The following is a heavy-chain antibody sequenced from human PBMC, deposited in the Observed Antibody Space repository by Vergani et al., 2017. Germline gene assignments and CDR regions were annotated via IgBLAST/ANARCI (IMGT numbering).Heavy chain of an antibody. V-gene: IGHV4-61*02. CDR3: AKAWGNYVNLMLY. CDR2: IYTSGST. J-gene: IGHJ4*02. Sequence: QVQLQESGPGLVKPSQTLSLTCTVSGGSISSGSYYWSWIRQPAGKGLEWIGRIYTSGSTNYNPSLKSRVTISVDTSKNQFSLKLSSVTAADTAVYYCAKAWGNYVNLMLYWGQGTLVTVSS. CDR1: GGSISSGSYY. D-gene: IGHD3-16*01.